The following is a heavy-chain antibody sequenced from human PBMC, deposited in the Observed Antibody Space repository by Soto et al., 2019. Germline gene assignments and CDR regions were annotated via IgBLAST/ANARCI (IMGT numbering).Heavy chain of an antibody. J-gene: IGHJ4*02. Sequence: EVQLVESGGGLVQPGGSLRLSCAASGFTVSSNYMNWVRQAPGKGLEWVSIIYSGGSTYYADSLKGRFTISRDNSENTLYLQMNSLRAEDPAVYYCARSTFVVRGVTLPAYWGQGPLVTVSS. CDR3: ARSTFVVRGVTLPAY. CDR2: IYSGGST. V-gene: IGHV3-66*01. D-gene: IGHD3-10*01. CDR1: GFTVSSNY.